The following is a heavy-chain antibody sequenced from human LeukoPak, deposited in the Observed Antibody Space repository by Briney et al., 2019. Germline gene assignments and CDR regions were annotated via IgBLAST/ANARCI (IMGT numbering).Heavy chain of an antibody. V-gene: IGHV4-39*07. CDR1: GGSIASSSYY. Sequence: ASETLSLTCTVSGGSIASSSYYWGWIRQPPGKGLEWIGEINHSGSTNYNPSLKSRVTISVDTSKNQFSLKLSSVTAADTAVYYCARGRRNDFWSGYYSYARLPEYYFDYWGQGTLVTVSS. CDR3: ARGRRNDFWSGYYSYARLPEYYFDY. J-gene: IGHJ4*02. CDR2: INHSGST. D-gene: IGHD3-3*01.